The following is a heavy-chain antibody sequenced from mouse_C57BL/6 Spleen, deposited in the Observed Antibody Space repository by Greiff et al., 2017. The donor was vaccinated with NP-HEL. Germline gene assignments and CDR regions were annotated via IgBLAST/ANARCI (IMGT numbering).Heavy chain of an antibody. Sequence: EVQGVESGEGLVKPGGSLKLSCAASGFTFSSYAMSWVRQTPEKRLEWVAYISSGGAYIYYADTVKGRFTISRDNARNTLYLQMSSLKSEYTAMYYCTRDMYYFDYWGQGTTLTVSS. CDR1: GFTFSSYA. CDR3: TRDMYYFDY. J-gene: IGHJ2*01. V-gene: IGHV5-9-1*02. CDR2: ISSGGAYI.